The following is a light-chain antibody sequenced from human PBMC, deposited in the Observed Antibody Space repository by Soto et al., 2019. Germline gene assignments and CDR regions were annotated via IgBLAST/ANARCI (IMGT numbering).Light chain of an antibody. Sequence: DLQMPQSPSSLSASVGDRVTITCRASQSISNSLNWYQQKPGRAPTLLIYAASSLQSGVPSRFSGSGSGTDFSLTISSLQPEDFATYYCHQCYSNPWMFGQGTRLEIK. CDR3: HQCYSNPWM. J-gene: IGKJ1*01. CDR2: AAS. CDR1: QSISNS. V-gene: IGKV1-39*01.